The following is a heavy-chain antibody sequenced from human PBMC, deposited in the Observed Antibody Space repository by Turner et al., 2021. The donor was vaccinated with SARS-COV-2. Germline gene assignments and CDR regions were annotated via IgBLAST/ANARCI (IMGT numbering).Heavy chain of an antibody. CDR3: ARRATPPQSWIAHWYFDL. J-gene: IGHJ2*01. CDR2: ISSSGSTI. Sequence: QVQLVESGGGFVKPGGSLRLSCAASGFTFSYYYMSWIRQAPGKGLEWVSYISSSGSTIYYADSVKGRFTISRDNAKNALYLQMNSLRAEDTAVYYCARRATPPQSWIAHWYFDLWGRGTLVTVSS. CDR1: GFTFSYYY. D-gene: IGHD5-12*01. V-gene: IGHV3-11*01.